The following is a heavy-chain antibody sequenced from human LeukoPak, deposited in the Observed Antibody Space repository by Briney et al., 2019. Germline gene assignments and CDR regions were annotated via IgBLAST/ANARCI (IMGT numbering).Heavy chain of an antibody. CDR3: AKEGGYWRGY. CDR2: ISWNSGSI. Sequence: GGSLRLSCAASGFTFDDYAMHWVRHAPGKGLEWVSGISWNSGSIGYADSVKGRFTISRDNAKNTLYLQMNSLRAEDTAVYYCAKEGGYWRGYWGQGTLVTVSS. V-gene: IGHV3-9*01. CDR1: GFTFDDYA. J-gene: IGHJ4*02. D-gene: IGHD1-1*01.